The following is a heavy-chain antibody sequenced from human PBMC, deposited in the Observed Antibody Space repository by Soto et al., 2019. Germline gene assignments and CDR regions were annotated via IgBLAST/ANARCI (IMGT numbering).Heavy chain of an antibody. D-gene: IGHD2-2*01. Sequence: EVQLVESGGALVQPGGSLRLSCAASRFTFSTYEMHWLRQAPGKGLEWVSYISSGGDTVHYADSVKGRFTISRDNTRNSLYLQMNSLRDEDTALYYCVRYCSSTLCNGVATRPFDSWGQGTLVTVSS. J-gene: IGHJ4*02. V-gene: IGHV3-48*03. CDR2: ISSGGDTV. CDR3: VRYCSSTLCNGVATRPFDS. CDR1: RFTFSTYE.